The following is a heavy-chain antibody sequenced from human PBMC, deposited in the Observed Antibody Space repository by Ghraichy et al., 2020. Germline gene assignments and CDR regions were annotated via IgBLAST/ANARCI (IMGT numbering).Heavy chain of an antibody. Sequence: GSLRLSCAASGFTFGSYAMHWVRQAPGKGLEWVAVIWHDGTNKNYVESVKGRFTISRDNSKNALYLQMNSLRAEDTAVYYCASGDSSGSYFDYYYYGMDVWGQGTTVTVSS. CDR1: GFTFGSYA. V-gene: IGHV3-33*01. CDR2: IWHDGTNK. J-gene: IGHJ6*02. CDR3: ASGDSSGSYFDYYYYGMDV. D-gene: IGHD1-26*01.